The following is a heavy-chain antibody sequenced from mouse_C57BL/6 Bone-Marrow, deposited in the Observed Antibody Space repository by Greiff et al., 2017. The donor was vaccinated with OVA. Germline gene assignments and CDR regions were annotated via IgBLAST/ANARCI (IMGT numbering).Heavy chain of an antibody. CDR2: IDPENGDT. D-gene: IGHD1-1*01. Sequence: VQLQQSGAELVRPGASVKLSCTASGFTIKDDYMHWVKQRPEQGLEWIGWIDPENGDTEYASKFQGKATITADTSSNTAYLQLSSLTSEETAVYYCMAITTVVEGYGGEGTSVTVSS. V-gene: IGHV14-4*01. CDR1: GFTIKDDY. CDR3: MAITTVVEGY. J-gene: IGHJ4*01.